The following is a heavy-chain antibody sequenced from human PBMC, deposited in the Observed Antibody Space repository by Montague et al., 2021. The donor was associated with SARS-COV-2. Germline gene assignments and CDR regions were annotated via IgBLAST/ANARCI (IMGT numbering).Heavy chain of an antibody. CDR3: ARGNYLDY. Sequence: SQTLSLTCSVSDDSITSYYWSWIRQPPGKGLEWIGYIHHTGSTNYNASLESRVTISIDTSKNQFSLRLNSVTAADTAVYYCARGNYLDYWGQGTLVIVSS. CDR2: IHHTGST. CDR1: DDSITSYY. J-gene: IGHJ4*02. V-gene: IGHV4-59*01.